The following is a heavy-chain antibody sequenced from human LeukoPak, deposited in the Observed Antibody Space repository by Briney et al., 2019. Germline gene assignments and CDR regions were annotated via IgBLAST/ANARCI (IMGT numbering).Heavy chain of an antibody. CDR1: GGSISSYY. CDR3: ERQPYKTRGYYYYFDY. CDR2: IYYSGST. V-gene: IGHV4-59*08. J-gene: IGHJ4*02. D-gene: IGHD3-22*01. Sequence: SETLSLTCTVSGGSISSYYWTWIRQPPGKGLEWIGYIYYSGSTNYNPSLKSRVTISLDTSKNQFSLKLSSVTAADTAVYYCERQPYKTRGYYYYFDYWGQGTLVTVSA.